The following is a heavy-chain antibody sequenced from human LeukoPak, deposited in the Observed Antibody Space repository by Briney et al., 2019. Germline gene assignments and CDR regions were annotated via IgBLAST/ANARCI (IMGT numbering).Heavy chain of an antibody. V-gene: IGHV1-2*02. CDR3: ARGVLRDHFDY. CDR1: GYTFTGYY. D-gene: IGHD3-16*01. J-gene: IGHJ4*02. Sequence: GASVKVSCEASGYTFTGYYIHWVRQAPGQGLEWMGWINLNSGDTNYAQKFQGRVAMTRDTSISTAYMELSRLRSDDTAVYYCARGVLRDHFDYWGQGTLVIVSS. CDR2: INLNSGDT.